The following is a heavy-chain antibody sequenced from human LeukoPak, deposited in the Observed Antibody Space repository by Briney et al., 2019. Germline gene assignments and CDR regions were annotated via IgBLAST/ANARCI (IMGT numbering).Heavy chain of an antibody. V-gene: IGHV3-64D*06. D-gene: IGHD3-10*01. CDR2: ISSDEGRT. Sequence: LRLSCSASGFTFSSYAMHWVRQAAGKRLEYVSAISSDEGRTYYADSVKARFTISRDNSKNTLYLQMTSLRVEDTAVYYCVKRSDYGLSGPFEYWGQGTLVTVSS. J-gene: IGHJ4*02. CDR1: GFTFSSYA. CDR3: VKRSDYGLSGPFEY.